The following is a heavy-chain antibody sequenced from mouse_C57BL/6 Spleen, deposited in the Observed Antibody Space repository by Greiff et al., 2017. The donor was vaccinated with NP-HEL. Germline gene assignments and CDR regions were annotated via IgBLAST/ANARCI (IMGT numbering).Heavy chain of an antibody. J-gene: IGHJ2*01. CDR1: GYAFTNYL. CDR3: AREYGSRESSYFDY. CDR2: INPGSGGT. V-gene: IGHV1-54*01. D-gene: IGHD1-1*01. Sequence: VQLQQSGAELVRPGTSVKVSCKASGYAFTNYLIEWVKQRPGQGLEWIGVINPGSGGTNYTEKFKGKATLTADKSSSTAYMQLSSLTSEDSAVYFCAREYGSRESSYFDYWGQGTTLTVSS.